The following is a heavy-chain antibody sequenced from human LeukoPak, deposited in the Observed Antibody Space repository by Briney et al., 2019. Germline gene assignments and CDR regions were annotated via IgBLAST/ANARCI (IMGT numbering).Heavy chain of an antibody. J-gene: IGHJ4*02. CDR2: IGYDGSNK. Sequence: GGSLRLPCAASGFTFSSYGIHWVRQAPGKGLEWVTFIGYDGSNKLYADSVKGRFTISRDNSKNTVYLQMNSLRAEDTAVYYCAKAPSGWYGYWGQGTLVTVSS. D-gene: IGHD6-19*01. CDR3: AKAPSGWYGY. V-gene: IGHV3-30*02. CDR1: GFTFSSYG.